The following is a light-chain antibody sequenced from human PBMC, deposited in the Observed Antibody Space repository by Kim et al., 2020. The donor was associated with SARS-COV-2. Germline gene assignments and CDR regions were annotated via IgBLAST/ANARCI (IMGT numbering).Light chain of an antibody. CDR2: DVN. CDR3: CSYAGSYTWV. Sequence: GQSVTISCTGTSNDVGNYNYVSWYQQHPGKAPELMIYDVNKRPSGVPDRFSGSKSGNTASLTLSGLQAEDEADYYCCSYAGSYTWVFGGGTKVTVL. J-gene: IGLJ3*02. V-gene: IGLV2-11*01. CDR1: SNDVGNYNY.